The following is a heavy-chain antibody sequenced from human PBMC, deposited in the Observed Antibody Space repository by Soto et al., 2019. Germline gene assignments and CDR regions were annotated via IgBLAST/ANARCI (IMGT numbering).Heavy chain of an antibody. J-gene: IGHJ6*02. CDR2: ISHTGST. Sequence: SETLSLTCTVSGGSISNSDYFWAWMRQPPGKGLEWVGTISHTGSTRYNPSLKSRVTISVDTSKNQFSLKLSSVTAADTAVYYCARCIGYYYYGMDVWGQGTTVTVSS. D-gene: IGHD1-26*01. V-gene: IGHV4-39*01. CDR1: GGSISNSDYF. CDR3: ARCIGYYYYGMDV.